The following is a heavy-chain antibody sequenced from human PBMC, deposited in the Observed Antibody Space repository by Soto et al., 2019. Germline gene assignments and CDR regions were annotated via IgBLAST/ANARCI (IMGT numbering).Heavy chain of an antibody. J-gene: IGHJ4*02. V-gene: IGHV1-69*13. D-gene: IGHD3-10*01. CDR2: IILPFGTP. Sequence: SVKVSCKASGGTFSNYAISWVRQAPGQGLEWMGVIILPFGTPNYAQKFQGRVTITADESMTTAYMELRGLTSEDTAVYFCAKDRYYGSGNYYDNWGLGTLVTVSS. CDR3: AKDRYYGSGNYYDN. CDR1: GGTFSNYA.